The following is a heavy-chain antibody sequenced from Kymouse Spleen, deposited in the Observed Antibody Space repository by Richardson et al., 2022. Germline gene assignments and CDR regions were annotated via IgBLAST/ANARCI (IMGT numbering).Heavy chain of an antibody. D-gene: IGHD1-7*01. CDR2: IWYDGSNK. J-gene: IGHJ6*02. V-gene: IGHV3-33*01. Sequence: QVQLVESGGGVVQPGRSLRLSCAASGFTFSSYGMHWVRQAPGKGLEWVAVIWYDGSNKYYADSVKGRFTISRDNSKNTLYLQMNSLRAEDTAVYYCASLYNWNYEHYYGMDVWGQGTTVTVSS. CDR3: ASLYNWNYEHYYGMDV. CDR1: GFTFSSYG.